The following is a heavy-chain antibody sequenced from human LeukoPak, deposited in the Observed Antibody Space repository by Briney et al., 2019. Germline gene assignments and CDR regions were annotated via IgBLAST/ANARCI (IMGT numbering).Heavy chain of an antibody. D-gene: IGHD3-10*01. V-gene: IGHV4-34*01. CDR3: ARAFGYYGPGIGLPY. Sequence: SETLSLTCAAYGGSFSGYYWSWIRQPPGKGLEWIGEINHSGSTNYNPSLKSRVTISVDTSKNQFSLKLSSVTAADTAVYYCARAFGYYGPGIGLPYWGQGTLVTVSS. CDR2: INHSGST. CDR1: GGSFSGYY. J-gene: IGHJ4*02.